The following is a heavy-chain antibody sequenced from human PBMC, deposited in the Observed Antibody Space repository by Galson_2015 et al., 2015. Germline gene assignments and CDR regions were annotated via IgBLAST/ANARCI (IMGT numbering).Heavy chain of an antibody. Sequence: CAISGDSVSSKSAAWNWIRQSPSRGLEWLGRTYFRSKWYNDFAVSVKSRITINPDTSKNQFSLQLNSVTPEDTAVYYCARDTPASQKNDAFDIWSQGTKVTVSS. J-gene: IGHJ3*02. V-gene: IGHV6-1*01. CDR3: ARDTPASQKNDAFDI. CDR2: TYFRSKWYN. CDR1: GDSVSSKSAA. D-gene: IGHD2-2*01.